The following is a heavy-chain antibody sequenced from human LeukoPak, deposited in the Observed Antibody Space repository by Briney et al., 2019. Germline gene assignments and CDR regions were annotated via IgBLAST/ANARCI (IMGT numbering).Heavy chain of an antibody. J-gene: IGHJ6*02. CDR2: ISGSGGST. V-gene: IGHV3-23*01. D-gene: IGHD1-1*01. CDR3: ASTTGTTSTGGYYYYGMDV. Sequence: PGGSLRLSCAASGFTFSSYAMSWVRQAPGKGLEWVSAISGSGGSTYYADSVKGRFTISRDNSKNTLYLQMNSLRAEDTAVYYCASTTGTTSTGGYYYYGMDVWGQGTTVTVSS. CDR1: GFTFSSYA.